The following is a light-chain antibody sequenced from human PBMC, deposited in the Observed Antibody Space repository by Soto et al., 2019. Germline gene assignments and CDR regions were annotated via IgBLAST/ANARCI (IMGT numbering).Light chain of an antibody. J-gene: IGKJ1*01. CDR3: QQYTTYPWT. Sequence: IQLTHYSSSLSSSAVDSVTITCRASQGIRSALGWYQQKPGKVPKLLIYAASTLQSGVPSRFSGSGSGTEFTLTISSLQPDDFATYYCQQYTTYPWTFGQGTMVDIK. CDR1: QGIRSA. CDR2: AAS. V-gene: IGKV1-6*02.